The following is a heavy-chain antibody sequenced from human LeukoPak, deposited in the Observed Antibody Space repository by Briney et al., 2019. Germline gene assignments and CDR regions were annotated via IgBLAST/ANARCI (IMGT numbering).Heavy chain of an antibody. CDR2: IIPIFGTA. V-gene: IGHV1-69*13. CDR1: GGTFSSYA. J-gene: IGHJ4*02. D-gene: IGHD2-21*01. Sequence: SVKVTCKASGGTFSSYAISWVRQAPGQGLEWMGGIIPIFGTANYAQKFQGRVTITSDESTSTAYMELSSLRSEDTAVYYCAREAYCGGDCYSVAYFDYWGQGTLVTVSP. CDR3: AREAYCGGDCYSVAYFDY.